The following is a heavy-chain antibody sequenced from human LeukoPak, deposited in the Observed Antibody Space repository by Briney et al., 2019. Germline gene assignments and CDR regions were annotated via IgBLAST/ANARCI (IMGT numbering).Heavy chain of an antibody. CDR2: IYYSGST. Sequence: PSETLSLTCTVSGDSISSSSSYWSWIRQPPGKGLEWIGNIYYSGSTNYNPSLKSRVTISVDTSKNQFSLKLSSVTAADTAVYYCTRGSIAYYYMDVWGKGTTVTISS. CDR1: GDSISSSSSY. D-gene: IGHD3-22*01. J-gene: IGHJ6*03. V-gene: IGHV4-61*01. CDR3: TRGSIAYYYMDV.